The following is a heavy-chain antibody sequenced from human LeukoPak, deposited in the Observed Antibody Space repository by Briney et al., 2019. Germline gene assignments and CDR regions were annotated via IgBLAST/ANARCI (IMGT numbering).Heavy chain of an antibody. V-gene: IGHV4-59*01. CDR2: IYYSGST. Sequence: SETLSLTCTVTSVSINNNYWSWIRQPPGKGLEWIGYIYYSGSTNYSPSLKGRVTMSVDTSKKQFSLKVTSVTAADTAVYYCARGSGAFDYWGQGTLVTVSS. CDR3: ARGSGAFDY. J-gene: IGHJ4*02. CDR1: SVSINNNY.